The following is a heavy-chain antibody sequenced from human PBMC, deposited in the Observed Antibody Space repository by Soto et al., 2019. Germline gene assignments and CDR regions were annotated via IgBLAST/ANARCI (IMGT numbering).Heavy chain of an antibody. Sequence: SETLSLTCTVSGDSISNGGYCWSWIRQPPGRGLEWIGYIDSSGSTYYNPSLKSRLTMSVDMSKNQFSLRLTSVTAADTAVYYCASRYLYWGQGLLVTVSS. CDR3: ASRYLY. CDR1: GDSISNGGYC. V-gene: IGHV4-30-4*01. J-gene: IGHJ4*02. D-gene: IGHD3-16*02. CDR2: IDSSGST.